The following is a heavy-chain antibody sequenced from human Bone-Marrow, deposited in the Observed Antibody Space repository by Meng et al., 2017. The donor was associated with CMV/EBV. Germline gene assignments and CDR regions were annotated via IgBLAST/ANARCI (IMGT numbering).Heavy chain of an antibody. CDR3: ARDTGAMRSAGFDY. J-gene: IGHJ4*02. CDR2: IYYSGTT. Sequence: GSLRLSCSVSGGSISSSSYYWGWIRQPPGKGLEWIGSIYYSGTTYYNPSLQSRVTIFVDTSKNQFSLRLSSVTAADTAVYYCARDTGAMRSAGFDYWGQGTLVTSPQ. D-gene: IGHD7-27*01. V-gene: IGHV4-39*02. CDR1: GGSISSSSYY.